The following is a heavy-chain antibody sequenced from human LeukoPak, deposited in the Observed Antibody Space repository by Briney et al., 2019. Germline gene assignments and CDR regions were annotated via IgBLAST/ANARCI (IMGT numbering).Heavy chain of an antibody. V-gene: IGHV3-33*01. CDR2: IWYDGSNK. CDR1: GFTFSSYG. J-gene: IGHJ3*02. CDR3: ARNQDYGVYNSVGAFDI. Sequence: GGSLRLSCAASGFTFSSYGMHWVRQAPGKGLEWVAVIWYDGSNKYYADSVKGRFTISRDNSKTTLYLQMNSLRAEDTAVYYCARNQDYGVYNSVGAFDIWGQGTMVTVSS. D-gene: IGHD4-17*01.